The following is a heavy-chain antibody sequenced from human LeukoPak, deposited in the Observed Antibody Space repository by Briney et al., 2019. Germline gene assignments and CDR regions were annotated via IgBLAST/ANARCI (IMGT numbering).Heavy chain of an antibody. Sequence: GGSLRLSCEASGFTFNTYWMHWVRQVPGKGLVGVSAISGSGGSAYYADSVKGRFTISRDNSKNTLYLQMNSLRAEDTAVYYCAKDSMVRGVYVYYFDYWGQGTLVTVSS. CDR1: GFTFNTYW. V-gene: IGHV3-23*01. CDR3: AKDSMVRGVYVYYFDY. J-gene: IGHJ4*02. D-gene: IGHD3-10*01. CDR2: ISGSGGSA.